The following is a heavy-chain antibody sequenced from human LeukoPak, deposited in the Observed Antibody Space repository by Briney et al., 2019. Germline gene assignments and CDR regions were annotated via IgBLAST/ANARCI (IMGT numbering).Heavy chain of an antibody. D-gene: IGHD3-22*01. CDR3: ARDASSYYYDSSGYYIY. CDR2: IIPILGIA. Sequence: ASVKVSCTASGGTFSSYAISWVRQAPGQGLEWMGRIIPILGIANYAQKFQGRVTITADKSTSTAYMELSSLRSEDTAVYYCARDASSYYYDSSGYYIYWGQGTLVTVSS. J-gene: IGHJ4*02. V-gene: IGHV1-69*04. CDR1: GGTFSSYA.